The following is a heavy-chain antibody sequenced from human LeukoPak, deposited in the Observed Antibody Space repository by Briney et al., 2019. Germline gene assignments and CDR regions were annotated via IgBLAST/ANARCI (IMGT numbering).Heavy chain of an antibody. D-gene: IGHD6-25*01. V-gene: IGHV1-46*01. Sequence: ASVKVSCKASGYTFTSYYMHWVRQAPGQGLEWMGIINPSGGSTSYAQKFQGRVTMTRDTSTSTVYVELSSLRSEDTAVYYCARVGELAAEKSYYFDYWGQGTLVTVSS. CDR3: ARVGELAAEKSYYFDY. J-gene: IGHJ4*02. CDR2: INPSGGST. CDR1: GYTFTSYY.